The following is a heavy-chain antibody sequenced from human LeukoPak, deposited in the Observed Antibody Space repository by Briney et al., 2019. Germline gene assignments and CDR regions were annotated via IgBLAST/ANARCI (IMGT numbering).Heavy chain of an antibody. V-gene: IGHV5-51*01. D-gene: IGHD3-10*01. CDR1: GSPFTSYG. CDR2: IYPGGADT. Sequence: GGSLHISGLGSGSPFTSYGIGWARPMPGKGLEWMGIIYPGGADTRYSPSFQGPVSISADKSISTAYMQWSSLKAAVRAMYYCASHAVGAGSYYMSYWFDPWGEGTLVTVSS. J-gene: IGHJ5*02. CDR3: ASHAVGAGSYYMSYWFDP.